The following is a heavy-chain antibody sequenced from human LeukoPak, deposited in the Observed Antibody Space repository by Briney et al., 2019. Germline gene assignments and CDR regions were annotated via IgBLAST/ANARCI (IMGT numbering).Heavy chain of an antibody. CDR1: GGSISSSSYY. J-gene: IGHJ5*02. Sequence: SETPSLTCTVSGGSISSSSYYWGWIRQPPGKGLEWIGSIYYSATTYYNPSLKSRVSISVDTSKNQFSLKLSSVSAADTAVYYCARSSGYLSDPWAREFWSPSPQ. CDR3: ARSSGYLSDP. V-gene: IGHV4-39*01. D-gene: IGHD3-22*01. CDR2: IYYSATT.